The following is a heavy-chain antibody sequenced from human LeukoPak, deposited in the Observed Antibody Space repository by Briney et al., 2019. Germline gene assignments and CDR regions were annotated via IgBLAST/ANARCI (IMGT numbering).Heavy chain of an antibody. Sequence: PSETLSLTCTVYGGSFSNYFWSWIRQPPGKGLEWIGEINHSGGTNYNPSLKSRVTISLDTSKNQFSLKLASVTAADTAVYYCARGDSYYFDTSGPVTWGQGTRVTVSS. CDR2: INHSGGT. J-gene: IGHJ5*02. CDR3: ARGDSYYFDTSGPVT. D-gene: IGHD3-22*01. V-gene: IGHV4-34*01. CDR1: GGSFSNYF.